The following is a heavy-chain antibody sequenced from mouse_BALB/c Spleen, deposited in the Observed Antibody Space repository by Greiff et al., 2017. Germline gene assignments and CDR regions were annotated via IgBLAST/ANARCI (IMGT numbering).Heavy chain of an antibody. CDR3: AREGAYYRYFYAMDY. Sequence: VQLKESGPELVKPGASVKMSCKASGYTFTSYVMHWVKQKPGQGLEWIGYINPYNDGTKYNEKFKGKATLTSDKSSSTAYMELSSLTSEDSAVYYCAREGAYYRYFYAMDYWGQGTSVTVSS. D-gene: IGHD2-14*01. V-gene: IGHV1-14*01. CDR2: INPYNDGT. J-gene: IGHJ4*01. CDR1: GYTFTSYV.